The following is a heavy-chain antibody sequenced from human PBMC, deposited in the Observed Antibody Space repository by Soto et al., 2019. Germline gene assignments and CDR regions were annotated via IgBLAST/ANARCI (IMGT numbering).Heavy chain of an antibody. CDR3: ARVNYYASSGYLY. CDR1: GGSISSGDFH. CDR2: IYYSGST. J-gene: IGHJ4*02. D-gene: IGHD3-22*01. V-gene: IGHV4-30-4*01. Sequence: SETLSLTCTVSGGSISSGDFHWSWIRQPPGKGLEWIGYIYYSGSTYYNPSLKSRVTISVDTSKNQFSLKLSSVTAADTAVYYCARVNYYASSGYLYWGQGTLVTRLL.